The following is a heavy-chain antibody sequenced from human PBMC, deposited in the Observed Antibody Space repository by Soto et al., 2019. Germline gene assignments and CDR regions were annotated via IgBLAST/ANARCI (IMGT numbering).Heavy chain of an antibody. CDR2: VNPGSGDT. Sequence: GAALKVPCKSSVYRFTKHYVTCVRPAPSQGLEWMGWVNPGSGDTGYAQKFQGRLTMTRDISIATAYMELNSLTSEDTAIYYCARMDSFCSLNWFDSWGQGNLVTFSS. J-gene: IGHJ5*01. CDR1: VYRFTKHY. D-gene: IGHD3-10*02. CDR3: ARMDSFCSLNWFDS. V-gene: IGHV1-8*01.